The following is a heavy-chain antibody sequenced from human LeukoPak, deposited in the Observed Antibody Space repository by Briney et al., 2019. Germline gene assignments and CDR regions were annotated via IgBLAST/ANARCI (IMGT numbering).Heavy chain of an antibody. J-gene: IGHJ4*02. Sequence: PGGSLRLSCAASGFTFSNAWMSWVRQAPGKGLEWVGRIKSKTDGGTTDYAAPVKGRFTISRDDSKNTLYLQMNSLKTEDTAVYHCTTLEGDDYGDYVDYWGQGTLVTVSS. CDR3: TTLEGDDYGDYVDY. CDR2: IKSKTDGGTT. V-gene: IGHV3-15*01. CDR1: GFTFSNAW. D-gene: IGHD4-17*01.